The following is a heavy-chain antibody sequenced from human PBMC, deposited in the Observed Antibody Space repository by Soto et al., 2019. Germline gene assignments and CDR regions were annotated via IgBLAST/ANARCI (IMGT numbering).Heavy chain of an antibody. D-gene: IGHD1-26*01. V-gene: IGHV3-33*01. CDR3: GRWVGAISSGYYIDH. Sequence: QVQLVESGGGVVQPGRSLRLSCAASGYVFNHYGLHWVRQAPGKGLEWLTLISYDGSNKQYADSVKGRFTISRDDSKNTWYLRISRLIIDDTTVYYCGRWVGAISSGYYIDHWGQGTLVTVSS. CDR1: GYVFNHYG. J-gene: IGHJ4*02. CDR2: ISYDGSNK.